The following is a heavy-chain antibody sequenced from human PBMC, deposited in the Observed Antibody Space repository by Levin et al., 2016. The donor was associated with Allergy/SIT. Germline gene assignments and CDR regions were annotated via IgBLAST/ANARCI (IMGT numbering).Heavy chain of an antibody. CDR2: LKAKLMVGTT. CDR3: STEPVVVVVGEDAEFFQH. J-gene: IGHJ1*01. Sequence: GESLKISCAASGFTFSNAWMSWVRQAPGKGLEWVAVLKAKLMVGTTDYAAPVKGRFTISRDDSKNTLYLQMNSLKTEDTAVYYCSTEPVVVVVGEDAEFFQHWGQGTVVTVSS. V-gene: IGHV3-15*01. CDR1: GFTFSNAW. D-gene: IGHD2-15*01.